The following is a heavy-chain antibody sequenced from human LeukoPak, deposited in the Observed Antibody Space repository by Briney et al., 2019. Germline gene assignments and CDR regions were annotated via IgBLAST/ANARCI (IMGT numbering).Heavy chain of an antibody. Sequence: GGSLRLSCAASGFTFSSYEMNWVRQAPGKGLEWVSYISSSGSTIYYADSVKGLFTISRDNAKNSLYLQMNSLRAEDTAVYYCARETMVVTPWSFLDYWGQGTLVTVSS. J-gene: IGHJ4*02. CDR2: ISSSGSTI. CDR3: ARETMVVTPWSFLDY. CDR1: GFTFSSYE. V-gene: IGHV3-48*03. D-gene: IGHD4-23*01.